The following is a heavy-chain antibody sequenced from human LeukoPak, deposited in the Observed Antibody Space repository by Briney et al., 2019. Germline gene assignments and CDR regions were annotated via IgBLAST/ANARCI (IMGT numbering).Heavy chain of an antibody. J-gene: IGHJ6*03. D-gene: IGHD5-18*01. CDR1: GGSFSGYY. Sequence: SETLSLTCAVYGGSFSGYYWSWIRQPPGKGLEWIGEINHSGSTNYNPSLKSRVTISVDTSKNQFSLKLSSVTAADTAVYYCARGPTRGYSYGYYYYYYMDVWGKGTTVTVSS. CDR3: ARGPTRGYSYGYYYYYYMDV. V-gene: IGHV4-34*01. CDR2: INHSGST.